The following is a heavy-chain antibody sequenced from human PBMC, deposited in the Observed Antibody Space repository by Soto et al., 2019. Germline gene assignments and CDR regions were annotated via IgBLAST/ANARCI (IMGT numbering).Heavy chain of an antibody. Sequence: EVQLLESGGGLVQPGGSLRLSCEGSGFTFISYAMNWVRQAPGKGLEWVSAISGGGDTTFYADSVKGRFTISRDNSKYTVTLQMNGLGGDDTAVYYCARKVPGSTSRPNYWYFDLGGRGTLLAVSS. CDR3: ARKVPGSTSRPNYWYFDL. D-gene: IGHD2-2*01. CDR1: GFTFISYA. J-gene: IGHJ2*01. CDR2: ISGGGDTT. V-gene: IGHV3-23*01.